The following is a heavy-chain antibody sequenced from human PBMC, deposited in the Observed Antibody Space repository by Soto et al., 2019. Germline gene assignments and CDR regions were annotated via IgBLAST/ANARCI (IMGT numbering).Heavy chain of an antibody. J-gene: IGHJ4*02. D-gene: IGHD5-18*01. CDR3: ATQLWSLKAFDY. Sequence: ASVKVSCKVSGYTLTELSMHWVRQAPGKGLEWMGGFDPEDGETIYAQKFQGRVTMTEDTSTDTAYMELSSLRSEDTAVYYCATQLWSLKAFDYCGQGTLVTVSS. CDR2: FDPEDGET. CDR1: GYTLTELS. V-gene: IGHV1-24*01.